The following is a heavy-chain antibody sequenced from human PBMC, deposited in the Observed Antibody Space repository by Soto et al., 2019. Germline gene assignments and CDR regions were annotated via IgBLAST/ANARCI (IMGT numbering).Heavy chain of an antibody. J-gene: IGHJ4*02. CDR3: ARGLGDLSFPGAY. CDR2: ITGSGGRT. D-gene: IGHD3-16*02. V-gene: IGHV3-23*01. CDR1: GFIFNNYA. Sequence: EVQLLESGGGLVQPGGSLRVSCGASGFIFNNYAMSWVRQAPGKGLEWVSGITGSGGRTYYADSVKGRFTISRDNSENTLYLHLNSLRGEDTAVYYCARGLGDLSFPGAYWGQGIQVTVSS.